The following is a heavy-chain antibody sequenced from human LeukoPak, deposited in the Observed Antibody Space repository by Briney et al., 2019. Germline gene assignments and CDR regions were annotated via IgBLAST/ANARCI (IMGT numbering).Heavy chain of an antibody. D-gene: IGHD6-6*01. CDR2: ISPSGTVI. CDR3: AKGSAVGRPYYFDS. CDR1: GFTFTDYY. Sequence: PGGSLRLSCSASGFTFTDYYMSWIRQAPGKGLEWVSYISPSGTVIYYGDSVKGRFTISRDNAKKSLYLQMNSLRAEDTAVYYCAKGSAVGRPYYFDSWGQGTLVTVSS. V-gene: IGHV3-11*01. J-gene: IGHJ4*02.